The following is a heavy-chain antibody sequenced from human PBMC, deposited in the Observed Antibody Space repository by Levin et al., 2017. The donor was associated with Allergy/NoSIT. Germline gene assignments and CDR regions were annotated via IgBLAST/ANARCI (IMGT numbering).Heavy chain of an antibody. Sequence: SETLSLTCTVSGGSISSYYWSWIRQPPGKGLEWIGYIYYSGSTNYNPSLKSRVTISVDTSKNQFSLKLSSVTSADTAVYYCARVPVYRSNNQYYYDGMDVWGQGTTVTVSS. J-gene: IGHJ6*02. CDR3: ARVPVYRSNNQYYYDGMDV. D-gene: IGHD5/OR15-5a*01. V-gene: IGHV4-59*01. CDR2: IYYSGST. CDR1: GGSISSYY.